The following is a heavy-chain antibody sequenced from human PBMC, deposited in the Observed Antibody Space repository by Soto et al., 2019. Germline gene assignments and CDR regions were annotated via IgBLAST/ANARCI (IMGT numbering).Heavy chain of an antibody. J-gene: IGHJ6*02. CDR3: ASLRFLEWLGPERRHYYYYGMDV. Sequence: SVKVSCKASGGTFSSYAISWVRQAPGQGLEWMGGIIPIFGTANYAQKFQGRVTITADESTSTAYMELSSLRSEDTAVYYCASLRFLEWLGPERRHYYYYGMDVWG. CDR2: IIPIFGTA. V-gene: IGHV1-69*13. D-gene: IGHD3-3*01. CDR1: GGTFSSYA.